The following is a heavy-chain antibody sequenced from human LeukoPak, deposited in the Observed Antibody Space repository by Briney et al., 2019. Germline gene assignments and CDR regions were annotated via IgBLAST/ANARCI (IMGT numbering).Heavy chain of an antibody. CDR2: ISRSSSTI. J-gene: IGHJ4*02. CDR1: GFTFSSYG. D-gene: IGHD6-13*01. Sequence: GGSLRLSCAASGFTFSSYGMHWVRQAPGKGLEWVSYISRSSSTIYYADSVKGRFTISRDNAKDSLYLQMNSLRAEDTAVYYCARGMLKGTFVVAAAGTDDFDYWGQGTLVTVSS. CDR3: ARGMLKGTFVVAAAGTDDFDY. V-gene: IGHV3-48*01.